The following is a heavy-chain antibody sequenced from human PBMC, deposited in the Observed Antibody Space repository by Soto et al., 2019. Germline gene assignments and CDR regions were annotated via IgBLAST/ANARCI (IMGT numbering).Heavy chain of an antibody. Sequence: QVQLVESGGGVVQPGRSLRLSCAASGFTFSSYAMHWVRQAPGKGVEWVAVISYDGSNKYYADSVKGRFTISRDNSKNTLYLQMTSLRAEDTAVYYCARGTYYYDYWGQGTLVTVSS. D-gene: IGHD3-10*01. J-gene: IGHJ4*02. V-gene: IGHV3-30-3*01. CDR2: ISYDGSNK. CDR3: ARGTYYYDY. CDR1: GFTFSSYA.